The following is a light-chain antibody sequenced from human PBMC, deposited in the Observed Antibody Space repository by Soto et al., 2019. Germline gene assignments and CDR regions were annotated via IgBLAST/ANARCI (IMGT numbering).Light chain of an antibody. J-gene: IGLJ1*01. V-gene: IGLV2-14*01. CDR2: DVS. Sequence: QSALTQPASVSGSPGQSITISCTGNSSDVGGYNYVSWYQQHPGKAPKLMIYDVSNRPSGVSNRFSGSKSGNTASLTISGLQAEDEADYYGSSYTSSSTLLVVFGTGTKLTVL. CDR3: SSYTSSSTLLVV. CDR1: SSDVGGYNY.